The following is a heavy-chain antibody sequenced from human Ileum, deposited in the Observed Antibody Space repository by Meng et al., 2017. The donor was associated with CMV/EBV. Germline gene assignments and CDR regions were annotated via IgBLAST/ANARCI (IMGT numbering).Heavy chain of an antibody. D-gene: IGHD2-15*01. CDR2: TSYDGNRK. CDR1: GFSFSNYA. Sequence: VQLGESGVGGVQPGRSLRLSCAASGFSFSNYAMHWVRQAPGKGLDWVAVTSYDGNRKDYADSVKGRFIISRDNSKNTLYLQMNNLKLEDTAVYFCVRGCSGGRCDSAFWGQGNLVTVSS. CDR3: VRGCSGGRCDSAF. V-gene: IGHV3-30-3*01. J-gene: IGHJ4*02.